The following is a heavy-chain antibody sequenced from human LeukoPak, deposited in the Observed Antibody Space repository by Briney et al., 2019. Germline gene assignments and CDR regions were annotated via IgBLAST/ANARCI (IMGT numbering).Heavy chain of an antibody. Sequence: GGSLRLSCAASGFTFSDYYLSWIRQAPGKGLEWVSYISSSGSSIYYADSVKGRFTISRDNSKNTVYLQMNSLRAEDTAVYYCARDLTTYYYDRRDTFDIWGQGTMVTVSS. CDR3: ARDLTTYYYDRRDTFDI. CDR1: GFTFSDYY. J-gene: IGHJ3*02. CDR2: ISSSGSSI. D-gene: IGHD3-22*01. V-gene: IGHV3-11*01.